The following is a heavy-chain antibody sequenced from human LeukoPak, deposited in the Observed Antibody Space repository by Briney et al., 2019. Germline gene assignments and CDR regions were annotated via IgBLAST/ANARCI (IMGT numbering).Heavy chain of an antibody. CDR3: AKSYYDRSGLEY. Sequence: GGSLRPLCTASGLTFKKYAMAWVRQSPGKGLEWFSTISDTGGSPDYADSVKGRYTISRDNSKNTVYLQMNSLRAEDTARYYCAKSYYDRSGLEYWGQGTLVTVSS. CDR1: GLTFKKYA. D-gene: IGHD3-22*01. V-gene: IGHV3-23*01. J-gene: IGHJ4*02. CDR2: ISDTGGSP.